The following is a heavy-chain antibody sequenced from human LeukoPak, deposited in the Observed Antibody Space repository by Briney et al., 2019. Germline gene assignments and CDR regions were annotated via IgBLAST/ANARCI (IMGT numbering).Heavy chain of an antibody. V-gene: IGHV4-34*01. Sequence: SETLSLTCAVYGGSFSGYYWSWIRQPPGKGLVWIGEINHSGSTNYNPSLKSRVTISVDTSKNQFSLKLSSVTAADTAVYYCASRYCSGGSCYPSKIFDYWGQGTLVTVSS. CDR1: GGSFSGYY. CDR3: ASRYCSGGSCYPSKIFDY. CDR2: INHSGST. J-gene: IGHJ4*02. D-gene: IGHD2-15*01.